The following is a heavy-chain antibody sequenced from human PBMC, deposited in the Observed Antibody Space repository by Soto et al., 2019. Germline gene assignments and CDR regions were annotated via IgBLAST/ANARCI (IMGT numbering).Heavy chain of an antibody. CDR2: IYYSGST. J-gene: IGHJ4*02. CDR3: ARVTEEYNWNLFDY. V-gene: IGHV4-31*03. Sequence: TLSLTCTVSGGSISSGGYYWSWIRQHPGKGLEWIGYIYYSGSTYYNPSLKSRVTISVDTSKNQFSLKLSSVTAADTAVYYCARVTEEYNWNLFDYWGQGTLVTVSS. D-gene: IGHD1-7*01. CDR1: GGSISSGGYY.